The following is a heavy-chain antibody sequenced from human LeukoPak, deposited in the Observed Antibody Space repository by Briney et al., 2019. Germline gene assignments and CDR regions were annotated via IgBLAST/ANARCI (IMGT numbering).Heavy chain of an antibody. V-gene: IGHV3-23*01. D-gene: IGHD1-26*01. CDR3: AGSVLGPTRRFLFDY. CDR1: GFTFRVSA. CDR2: MNANGGTT. Sequence: PGGSLRLSCAASGFTFRVSAMSWVRQAPGKGLEWVSTMNANGGTTYYADSVKGRFTISRDNSKNSLYLQMNSLRDEDTAIYYCAGSVLGPTRRFLFDYWGQGTLVTDSS. J-gene: IGHJ4*02.